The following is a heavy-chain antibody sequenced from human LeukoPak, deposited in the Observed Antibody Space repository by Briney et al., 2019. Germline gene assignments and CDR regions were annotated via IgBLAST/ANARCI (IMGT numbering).Heavy chain of an antibody. J-gene: IGHJ5*02. V-gene: IGHV3-48*03. CDR1: GFTFSNYE. D-gene: IGHD3-22*01. CDR2: ISSSGSTI. CDR3: ARVDTSGFYP. Sequence: GGSLGLSCAAAGFTFSNYEINWVRQAPGKGLEWVSSISSSGSTIYYADSVKGRFTISRDNAKNSLYLQMNSLRAEDTAVYYCARVDTSGFYPWGQGTLVTVSS.